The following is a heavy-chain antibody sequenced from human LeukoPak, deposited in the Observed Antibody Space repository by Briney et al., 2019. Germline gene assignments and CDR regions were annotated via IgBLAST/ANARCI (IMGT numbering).Heavy chain of an antibody. CDR2: INRDGSST. V-gene: IGHV3-74*01. CDR3: ARGYVDIVATTPYYFDY. J-gene: IGHJ4*02. CDR1: GIIFSNYW. Sequence: GGSLRLSCAASGIIFSNYWMHWVRQAPGKGLVWVSRINRDGSSTSYADSVKGRFTISRDNAKNSLYLQMNSLRAEDTAVYYCARGYVDIVATTPYYFDYWGQGTLVTVSS. D-gene: IGHD5-12*01.